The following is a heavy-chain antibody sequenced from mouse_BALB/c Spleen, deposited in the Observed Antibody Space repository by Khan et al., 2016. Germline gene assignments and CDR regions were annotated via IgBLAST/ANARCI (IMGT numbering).Heavy chain of an antibody. D-gene: IGHD1-1*01. CDR1: GYSITSGYY. CDR3: GVVYSGSRYKKYGKDN. V-gene: IGHV3-6*02. J-gene: IGHJ4*01. CDR2: ISYDGNL. Sequence: EVQLQESGPGLVKPSQSLSLTCSVIGYSITSGYYWYWFPQFPGNILDWMGYISYDGNLFYNPYLKNRISITRDTSTNQFFLTLNSVTTPDTAPLYSGVVYSGSRYKKYGKDNWGQG.